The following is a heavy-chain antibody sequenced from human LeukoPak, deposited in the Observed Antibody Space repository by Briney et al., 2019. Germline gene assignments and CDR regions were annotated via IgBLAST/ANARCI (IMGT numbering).Heavy chain of an antibody. D-gene: IGHD6-6*01. CDR2: INTNTGNP. CDR1: GYTFTSYA. J-gene: IGHJ6*03. V-gene: IGHV7-4-1*02. CDR3: ASGLTSGYSSSFYYYYYMDV. Sequence: ASVKVSCKASGYTFTSYAMNWVRQAPGQGLEWMGWINTNTGNPTCAQGFTGRFVFSLDTSVSTAYLQISSLKAEDTAVYYCASGLTSGYSSSFYYYYYMDVWGKGTTVTVSS.